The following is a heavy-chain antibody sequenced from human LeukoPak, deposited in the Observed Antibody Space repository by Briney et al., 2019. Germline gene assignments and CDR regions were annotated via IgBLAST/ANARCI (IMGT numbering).Heavy chain of an antibody. J-gene: IGHJ4*02. CDR1: GFTLSRYG. CDR2: INSEGSST. D-gene: IGHD1/OR15-1a*01. CDR3: ARDPGGNNDY. Sequence: PGGSLRLSCAASGFTLSRYGMNWVRQAPGKGLVWVSRINSEGSSTTYADSVKGRFTISRDNSKNTLYLQMNSLRAEDTAVYYCARDPGGNNDYWGQGTLVTVSS. V-gene: IGHV3-74*01.